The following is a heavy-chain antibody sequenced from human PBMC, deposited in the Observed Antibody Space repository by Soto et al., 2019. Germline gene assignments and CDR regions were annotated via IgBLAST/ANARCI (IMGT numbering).Heavy chain of an antibody. J-gene: IGHJ5*02. Sequence: GESLKISCKGSVYIFTRYWIGLVPQMPGKGLEWMGIIYPCDSDTRYSPPFQGQVTISADKSISTAYLQWSSLKASDTAMYYCARRVSTIFGVVSYNWFDPWGQGTLVTVSS. CDR3: ARRVSTIFGVVSYNWFDP. D-gene: IGHD3-3*01. CDR2: IYPCDSDT. V-gene: IGHV5-51*01. CDR1: VYIFTRYW.